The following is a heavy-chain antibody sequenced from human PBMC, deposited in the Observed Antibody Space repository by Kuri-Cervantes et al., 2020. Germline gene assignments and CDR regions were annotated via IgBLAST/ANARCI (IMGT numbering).Heavy chain of an antibody. Sequence: GGSLRLSCAASGFTFSNSDMNWVHQAPGKGLEWVSGVSWNGSRTHYADSVKGQFIISRDNSRNTLYLQTNSLRAEDTAVYYCAKDHFTFNSEDAFDIWGQGTMVTVSS. CDR1: GFTFSNSD. CDR2: VSWNGSRT. CDR3: AKDHFTFNSEDAFDI. J-gene: IGHJ3*02. D-gene: IGHD1-26*01. V-gene: IGHV3-35*02.